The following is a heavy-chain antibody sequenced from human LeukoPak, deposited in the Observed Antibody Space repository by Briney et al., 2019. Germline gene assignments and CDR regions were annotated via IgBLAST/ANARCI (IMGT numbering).Heavy chain of an antibody. CDR1: GFSFSNYW. CDR2: ISSDGSRT. J-gene: IGHJ3*01. CDR3: ARVRSLDV. Sequence: GGSLRLSCAASGFSFSNYWMHWVRQAPGRGLVWVSGISSDGSRTTYADSVKGRFTIPRDNAKNTLFLQMNTLRADDTAVYYCARVRSLDVWGQGTMVTVSS. V-gene: IGHV3-74*01.